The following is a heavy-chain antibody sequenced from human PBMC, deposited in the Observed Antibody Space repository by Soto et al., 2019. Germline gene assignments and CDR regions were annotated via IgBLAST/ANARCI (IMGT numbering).Heavy chain of an antibody. CDR2: IHVSGST. CDR3: ERDGQGMDV. V-gene: IGHV4-61*01. Sequence: PSETLSLTCTVSGGSVSSGSYQWTWIRQPPGKGLEWIGYIHVSGSTNDNPSLKGRVTMSIDTSKNQFSLKLSSVTAADTAVYYCERDGQGMDVWGQGTKVTVSS. CDR1: GGSVSSGSYQ. J-gene: IGHJ6*02.